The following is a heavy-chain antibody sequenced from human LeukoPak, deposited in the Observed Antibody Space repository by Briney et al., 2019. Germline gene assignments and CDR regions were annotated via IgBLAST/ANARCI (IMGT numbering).Heavy chain of an antibody. CDR3: ARRSDIVATILAFDI. CDR2: IYYSGST. D-gene: IGHD5-12*01. CDR1: GGSISSSSYY. V-gene: IGHV4-39*01. Sequence: SETLSLTCTVSGGSISSSSYYWGWIRQPPGKGLEWIGSIYYSGSTYYNPSLKSRVTISVDTSKNQFSLKLSSVTAADTAVYYCARRSDIVATILAFDIWGQGTMVTASS. J-gene: IGHJ3*02.